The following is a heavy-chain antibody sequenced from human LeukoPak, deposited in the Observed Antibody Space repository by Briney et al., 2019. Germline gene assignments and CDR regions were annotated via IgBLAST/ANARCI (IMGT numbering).Heavy chain of an antibody. D-gene: IGHD3-10*01. J-gene: IGHJ4*02. CDR3: AKDRSGFGASDY. V-gene: IGHV3-23*01. CDR2: ISGSGGST. Sequence: GGSLRLSCAASGFTFSSYAMSWVRQAPGKGLEWVSAISGSGGSTYYADSVKGRFTISRDNSKNTLYLLLDSLRADDTALYYCAKDRSGFGASDYWGQGTLVTVPS. CDR1: GFTFSSYA.